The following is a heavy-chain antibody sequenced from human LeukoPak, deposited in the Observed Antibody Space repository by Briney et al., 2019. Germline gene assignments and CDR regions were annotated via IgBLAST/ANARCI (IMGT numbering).Heavy chain of an antibody. V-gene: IGHV1-24*01. D-gene: IGHD4-17*01. CDR3: ATDYGYYGDDGGFDY. Sequence: ASVKVSCKVSGYTLTELSMHWVRQAPGKGLEWMGGFDPEDGETIYAQRFQGRVTMTEDTSTDTAYMELSSLRSEDTAVYYCATDYGYYGDDGGFDYWGRGTLVTVSS. CDR2: FDPEDGET. J-gene: IGHJ4*02. CDR1: GYTLTELS.